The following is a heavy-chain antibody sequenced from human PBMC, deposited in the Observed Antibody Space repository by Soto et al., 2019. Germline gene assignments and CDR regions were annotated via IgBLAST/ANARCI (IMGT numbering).Heavy chain of an antibody. V-gene: IGHV1-69*01. CDR1: EARSTPNP. J-gene: IGHJ4*02. CDR3: ARPKGTYSSGYYYFDF. CDR2: IIPLFGTA. D-gene: IGHD6-19*01. Sequence: QVQLEQSGGEVKQPGPPVGVPARTPEARSTPNPITWGQKPPGQGLKWMGAIIPLFGTADSSQKFQGRVTITADESTSTAYMELSSLRFDDTAVYFCARPKGTYSSGYYYFDFWGQGTLVTVSS.